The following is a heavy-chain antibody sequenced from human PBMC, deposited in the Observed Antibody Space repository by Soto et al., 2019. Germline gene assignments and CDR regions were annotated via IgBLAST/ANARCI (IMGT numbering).Heavy chain of an antibody. CDR2: IYYSGST. CDR3: ARGRPSELWLNRHWFDP. V-gene: IGHV4-61*01. Sequence: QVQLQESGPGLVKPSETLSLTCTVSGGSVSSGSYYWSWIRQPPGKGLEWIGYIYYSGSTNYNPSLTSRVTISVDTSKNQFSLKLSSVTAADTAVYYCARGRPSELWLNRHWFDPWGQGTLVTVSS. CDR1: GGSVSSGSYY. J-gene: IGHJ5*02. D-gene: IGHD5-18*01.